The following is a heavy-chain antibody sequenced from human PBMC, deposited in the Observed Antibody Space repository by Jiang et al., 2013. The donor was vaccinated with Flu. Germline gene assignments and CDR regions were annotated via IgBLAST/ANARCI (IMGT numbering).Heavy chain of an antibody. Sequence: ALHWVRQAPGQRLEWMGWINGGDGHTQFSRKFQDRLTISRDTSASTAYMELSGLRSEDTAMYYCARAGYCSSSSCPSYYAGLDVWGQGTTVIVSS. CDR2: INGGDGHT. CDR3: ARAGYCSSSSCPSYYAGLDV. V-gene: IGHV1-3*01. CDR1: A. J-gene: IGHJ6*02. D-gene: IGHD2-2*01.